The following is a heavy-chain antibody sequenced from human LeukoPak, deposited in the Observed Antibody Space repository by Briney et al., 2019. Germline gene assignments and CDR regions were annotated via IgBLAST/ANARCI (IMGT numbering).Heavy chain of an antibody. CDR2: ISGSGGST. J-gene: IGHJ4*02. D-gene: IGHD3-16*01. CDR3: ANDRAFMTRSLVGY. V-gene: IGHV3-23*01. CDR1: GFTFSSYA. Sequence: GGSLRLSCAASGFTFSSYAMSWVRQAPGKGLEWVSAISGSGGSTYYADSVKGRFTISRDNSKNTLYLQMNSLRAEDTAVYYCANDRAFMTRSLVGYWGQGTLVTVSS.